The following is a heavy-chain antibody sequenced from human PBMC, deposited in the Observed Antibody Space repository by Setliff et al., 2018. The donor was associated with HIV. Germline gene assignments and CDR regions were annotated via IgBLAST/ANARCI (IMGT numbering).Heavy chain of an antibody. D-gene: IGHD3-10*01. J-gene: IGHJ5*02. V-gene: IGHV4-31*03. CDR1: GGSISSGGHY. CDR3: ARRIDNSGSFPDKNWFDT. CDR2: ISNSGST. Sequence: SETLSLTCSVSGGSISSGGHYWNWIRQHPGRGLEWIGYISNSGSTYYNPSLKGRLTISVDPSKNQFSLNLSSVAAADTAVYYCARRIDNSGSFPDKNWFDTWGQGSLVTVSS.